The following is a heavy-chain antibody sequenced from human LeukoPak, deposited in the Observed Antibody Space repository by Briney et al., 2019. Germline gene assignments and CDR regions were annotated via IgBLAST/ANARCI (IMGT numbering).Heavy chain of an antibody. CDR3: ARVVGFGDYPFDY. J-gene: IGHJ4*02. Sequence: ASVKVSCKASGYTFSSHYMHWVRQAPGQGLEWMGWIYPNSGGTNYAQKFQGRVTMTRDTSISTAYMELRRLKSDDTAMYYCARVVGFGDYPFDYWGQGTLVTVSS. CDR1: GYTFSSHY. V-gene: IGHV1-2*02. CDR2: IYPNSGGT. D-gene: IGHD4-17*01.